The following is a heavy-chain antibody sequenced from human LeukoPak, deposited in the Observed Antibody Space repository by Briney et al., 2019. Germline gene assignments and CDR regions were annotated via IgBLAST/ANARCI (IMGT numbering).Heavy chain of an antibody. CDR2: IYPSDSYT. V-gene: IGHV5-10-1*01. CDR3: ARQERYCSGGSCYSDY. CDR1: GYSFTSYW. J-gene: IGHJ4*02. D-gene: IGHD2-15*01. Sequence: GESLKMSCKGSGYSFTSYWISWVRQMPGKGLEWMGRIYPSDSYTNYSPSFQGHVTISADKSISTAYLQWSSLKASDTAMYYCARQERYCSGGSCYSDYWGQGTLVTVSS.